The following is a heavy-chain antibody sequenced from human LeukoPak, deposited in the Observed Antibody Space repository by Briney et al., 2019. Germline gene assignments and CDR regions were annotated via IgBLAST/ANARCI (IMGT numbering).Heavy chain of an antibody. J-gene: IGHJ4*02. Sequence: QSGGSLRLSRTVSGFAVSYYFINWVREAPGGGLEWVSVVYTSGTTPYGDSVRGRFTVSRDNSKNTVYLQMNSLRAEDTAVYFCARDGGCTADGCPSGYFDFWGPATLVTASS. D-gene: IGHD2-8*02. V-gene: IGHV3-66*01. CDR3: ARDGGCTADGCPSGYFDF. CDR2: VYTSGTT. CDR1: GFAVSYYF.